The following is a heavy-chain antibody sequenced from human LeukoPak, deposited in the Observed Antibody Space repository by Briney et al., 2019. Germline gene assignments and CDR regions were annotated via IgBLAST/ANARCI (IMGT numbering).Heavy chain of an antibody. V-gene: IGHV3-23*01. CDR3: AKTLGADCFDH. CDR1: GFAFSSYA. CDR2: VTTDGNGA. J-gene: IGHJ5*02. D-gene: IGHD3-16*01. Sequence: GGSLRVSCAASGFAFSSYAMTWVRQAPGKGLEWVAVVTTDGNGAYYADSVKGRFTISRDNSHNTVFLQMRRLRLEDTALYFCAKTLGADCFDHWGQGTLVTVSS.